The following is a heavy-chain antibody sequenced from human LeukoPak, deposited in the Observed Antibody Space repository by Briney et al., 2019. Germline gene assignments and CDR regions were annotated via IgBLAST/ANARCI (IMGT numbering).Heavy chain of an antibody. CDR1: GYTFTSYA. J-gene: IGHJ4*02. Sequence: ASVKVSCKASGYTFTSYAMNWVRQAPGQGLEWMGWINTNTGNPTYAQGFTGRFVFSSDTSVSTAYLQISSLKAEDTAVYYCARVRYSSSWGARFVSDYWGQGTLVTVSS. D-gene: IGHD6-13*01. V-gene: IGHV7-4-1*02. CDR2: INTNTGNP. CDR3: ARVRYSSSWGARFVSDY.